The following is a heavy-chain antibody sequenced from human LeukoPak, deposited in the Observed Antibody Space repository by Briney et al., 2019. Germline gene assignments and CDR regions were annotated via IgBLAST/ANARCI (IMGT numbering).Heavy chain of an antibody. CDR3: ARLDQYYGDYLSYYYYYYMDV. J-gene: IGHJ6*03. V-gene: IGHV1-18*01. CDR2: ISAYNGNT. CDR1: GYTLTSYG. Sequence: ASVKVSCKASGYTLTSYGISWVRQAPGQGLEWMGWISAYNGNTNYAQKLQGRVTMTTDTSTSTAYMELRSLRSDDTAVYYCARLDQYYGDYLSYYYYYYMDVWGKGTTVTVSS. D-gene: IGHD4-17*01.